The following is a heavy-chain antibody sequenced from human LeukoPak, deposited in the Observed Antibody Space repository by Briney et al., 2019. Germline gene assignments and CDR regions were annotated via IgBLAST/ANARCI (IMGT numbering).Heavy chain of an antibody. V-gene: IGHV3-66*01. CDR1: GFTLSSNY. CDR3: ARGQHAYYAPGAFDI. J-gene: IGHJ3*02. D-gene: IGHD3-3*01. CDR2: IYSGGST. Sequence: GGSLRLSCAASGFTLSSNYMSWVRQAPGKGLEWVSVIYSGGSTYYSDSVKGRFTISRDNSKNTLYLQMNSLRAEDTAVYYCARGQHAYYAPGAFDIWGQGTMVTVSS.